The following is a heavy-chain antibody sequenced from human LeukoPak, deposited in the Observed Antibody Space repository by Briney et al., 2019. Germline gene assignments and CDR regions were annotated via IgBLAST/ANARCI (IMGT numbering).Heavy chain of an antibody. V-gene: IGHV1-2*02. D-gene: IGHD3-22*01. CDR3: ARGDYDSSGYPFDY. CDR2: INPNSGGT. J-gene: IGHJ4*02. CDR1: GYTFTGYS. Sequence: ASVKVSCKASGYTFTGYSMHWVRQAPGQGLEWMGWINPNSGGTNYAQKFQGRVTMTRDTSISTAYMELSRLRSDDTAVYYCARGDYDSSGYPFDYWGQGTLVTVSS.